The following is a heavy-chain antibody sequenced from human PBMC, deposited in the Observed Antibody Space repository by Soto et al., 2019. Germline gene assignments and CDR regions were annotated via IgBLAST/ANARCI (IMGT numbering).Heavy chain of an antibody. CDR1: GGTFSSYA. CDR3: ARDKLDCTNGVCYYNWFDP. Sequence: ASVKVSCKASGGTFSSYAISWVRQAPGQGLEWMGGIIPIFGTANYAQKFQGRVTITADESTSTAYMELSSLRSEDTAVYYCARDKLDCTNGVCYYNWFDPWGQGTLVTVSS. J-gene: IGHJ5*02. V-gene: IGHV1-69*13. D-gene: IGHD2-8*01. CDR2: IIPIFGTA.